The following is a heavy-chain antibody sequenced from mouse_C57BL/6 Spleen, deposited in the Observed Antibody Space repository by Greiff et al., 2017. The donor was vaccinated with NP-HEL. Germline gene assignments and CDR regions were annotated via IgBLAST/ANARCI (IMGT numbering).Heavy chain of an antibody. J-gene: IGHJ3*01. Sequence: VQLQQSGPELVKPGASVKISCKASGYTFTDYYMNWVKQSHGKSLEWIGDINPNNGGTSYNQKFKGKATLTVDKSSSTAYMELRSLTSEDSAVYYWARWGYYGSSAWFAYWGQGTLVTVSA. CDR3: ARWGYYGSSAWFAY. V-gene: IGHV1-26*01. D-gene: IGHD1-1*01. CDR2: INPNNGGT. CDR1: GYTFTDYY.